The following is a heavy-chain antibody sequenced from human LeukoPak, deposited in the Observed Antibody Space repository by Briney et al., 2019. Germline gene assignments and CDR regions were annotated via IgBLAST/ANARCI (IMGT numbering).Heavy chain of an antibody. J-gene: IGHJ4*02. CDR3: ARGEWELRVDY. D-gene: IGHD1-26*01. Sequence: ASVKVSCXASGYTFTSYYMHWVRQAPGQGLEWMGIINPSGGSTRYAQKFQGRVTMTRDTSTSTVYMELSSLRSEDTAVYYCARGEWELRVDYWGQGTLVTVSS. CDR1: GYTFTSYY. CDR2: INPSGGST. V-gene: IGHV1-46*01.